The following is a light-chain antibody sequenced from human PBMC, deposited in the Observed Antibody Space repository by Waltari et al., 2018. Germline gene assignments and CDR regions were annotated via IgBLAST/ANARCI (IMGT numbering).Light chain of an antibody. CDR1: NIGGKS. V-gene: IGLV3-21*04. Sequence: SYVLTQPPSMSVAPGKTARITCGGSNIGGKSVQWYQQKPGQAPVLVMHYNTDRPSGIPGRFPGSNSGNTATLTINRVEAGDEADYYCQVWGDDSGPYVIFGGGTKLTVL. CDR2: YNT. CDR3: QVWGDDSGPYVI. J-gene: IGLJ2*01.